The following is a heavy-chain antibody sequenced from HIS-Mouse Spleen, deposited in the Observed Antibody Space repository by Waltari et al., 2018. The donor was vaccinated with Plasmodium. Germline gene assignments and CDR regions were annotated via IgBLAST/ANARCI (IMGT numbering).Heavy chain of an antibody. CDR3: ASSWYWYFDL. Sequence: EVQLVESGGGLVQPGGSLRLSCAASGVTFSSFWMSWVRQAPGKGLEGVANIKQDGSEKYYVDSVKGRFTISRDNAKNSLYLQMNSLRAEDTAVYYCASSWYWYFDLWGRGTLVTVSS. CDR1: GVTFSSFW. D-gene: IGHD6-13*01. V-gene: IGHV3-7*01. CDR2: IKQDGSEK. J-gene: IGHJ2*01.